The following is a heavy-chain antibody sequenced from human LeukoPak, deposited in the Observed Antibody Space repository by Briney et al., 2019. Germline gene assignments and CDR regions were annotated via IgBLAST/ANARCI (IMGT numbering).Heavy chain of an antibody. CDR1: GGSISSYY. CDR3: ARAPYTIFGVVTILDAFDI. Sequence: SETLSLTCTVSGGSISSYYWSWIRQPAGKGLEWIGRIYTSGSTNYNPSLKSRVTMSVDTSKNQFSLKLSSVTAADTAVYYCARAPYTIFGVVTILDAFDIWGQGTMVTVSS. V-gene: IGHV4-4*07. CDR2: IYTSGST. D-gene: IGHD3-3*01. J-gene: IGHJ3*02.